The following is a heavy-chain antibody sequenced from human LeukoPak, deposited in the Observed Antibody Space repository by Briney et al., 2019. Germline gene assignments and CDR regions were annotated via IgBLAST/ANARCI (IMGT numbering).Heavy chain of an antibody. CDR1: GFTFSSYS. CDR2: ISSSSSYI. V-gene: IGHV3-21*01. D-gene: IGHD3-22*01. Sequence: GGSLRLSCAASGFTFSSYSMNWVRQAPGKGLEWVSSISSSSSYIYYADSVKGRFTIPRDNAKNSLYLQMNSLRAEDTAVYYCARDYSSGYPDFDYWGQGTLVTVSS. CDR3: ARDYSSGYPDFDY. J-gene: IGHJ4*02.